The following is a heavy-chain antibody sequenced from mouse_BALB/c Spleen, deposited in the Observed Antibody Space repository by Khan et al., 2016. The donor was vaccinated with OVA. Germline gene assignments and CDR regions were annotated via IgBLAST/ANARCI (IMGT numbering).Heavy chain of an antibody. D-gene: IGHD2-2*01. Sequence: QVQLQQSGAELVTPGASVRLSCKASGYSFTSYYLYWVKQRPGQGLEWIGDINPNNGGTNFNEKFKSKATLTVDKSSSTAYIQLNSLTSVDSAVYYGSSSGYGSFAYWGQGTLVTVSA. V-gene: IGHV1-53*01. J-gene: IGHJ3*01. CDR1: GYSFTSYY. CDR3: SSSGYGSFAY. CDR2: INPNNGGT.